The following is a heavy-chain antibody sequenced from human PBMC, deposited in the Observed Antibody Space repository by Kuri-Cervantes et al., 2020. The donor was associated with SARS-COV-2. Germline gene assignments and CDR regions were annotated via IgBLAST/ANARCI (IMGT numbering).Heavy chain of an antibody. Sequence: GGSLRLSCTASGFTFNNYAMRWVRRAPGKGLEWVSGISGDGDRADYADSVKGRFTISRDNSKNMLYLQMNSLRAEDTAVYYCAKDKGFGELFFDYWGQGTLVTVSS. CDR1: GFTFNNYA. J-gene: IGHJ4*02. CDR2: ISGDGDRA. V-gene: IGHV3-23*01. D-gene: IGHD3-10*01. CDR3: AKDKGFGELFFDY.